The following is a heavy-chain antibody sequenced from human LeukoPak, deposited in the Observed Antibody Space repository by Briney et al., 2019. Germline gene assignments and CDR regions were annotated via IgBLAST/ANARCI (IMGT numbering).Heavy chain of an antibody. CDR1: GFTFSRYW. CDR2: MKHDGSDK. J-gene: IGHJ4*02. CDR3: ARLAEAGFDC. V-gene: IGHV3-7*01. Sequence: GGSLRLSCAASGFTFSRYWMSWVRQAPGKGLEWVANMKHDGSDKFYVDSVKGRFTISRDNAKNSLYLQMNSLRGEDTAVYYCARLAEAGFDCWGQGTPATVSS. D-gene: IGHD6-13*01.